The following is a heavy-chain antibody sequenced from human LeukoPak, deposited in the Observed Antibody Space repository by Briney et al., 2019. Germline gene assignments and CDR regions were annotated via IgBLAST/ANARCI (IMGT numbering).Heavy chain of an antibody. CDR3: ARSDYRFLEWPPGLMDV. Sequence: PGGSLRLSCAASGFTFSSYWMSWVRQAPGKGLEWVSVIYSGGSTYYADSAKGRFTISRGNSKNTLYLQMNSLRAEDTAVYYCARSDYRFLEWPPGLMDVWGKGTTVTVSS. D-gene: IGHD3-3*01. J-gene: IGHJ6*04. CDR1: GFTFSSYW. V-gene: IGHV3-53*01. CDR2: IYSGGST.